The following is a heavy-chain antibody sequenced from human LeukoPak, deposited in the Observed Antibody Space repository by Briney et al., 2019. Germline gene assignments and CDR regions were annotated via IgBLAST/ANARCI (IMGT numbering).Heavy chain of an antibody. V-gene: IGHV4-59*01. CDR1: GGSISIYY. CDR2: IYYSGST. Sequence: SETLCLTCTVSGGSISIYYWSWIRQPPGKGLEWIGYIYYSGSTNYNPSLKSRVTIAVDTSKNQFSLKLSSVTAADTAVYYCARAGGYSSSSYPGDAFDIWGQGTMVTVSS. CDR3: ARAGGYSSSSYPGDAFDI. D-gene: IGHD6-13*01. J-gene: IGHJ3*02.